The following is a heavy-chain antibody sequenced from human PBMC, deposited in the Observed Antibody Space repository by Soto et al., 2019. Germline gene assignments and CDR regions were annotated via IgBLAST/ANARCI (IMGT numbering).Heavy chain of an antibody. J-gene: IGHJ4*02. Sequence: QVQLQESGPGLVKPSQTLSLTCTVSGGSISSGGYYWSWIRQHPVKGLEWFGYIYYSGSTYYNPSLKSRVTISVDTSKNQFSLKLSSVTAADTDVYYCASYGSGSYYNVAYWGQGTLVTVSS. CDR3: ASYGSGSYYNVAY. D-gene: IGHD3-10*01. V-gene: IGHV4-31*03. CDR2: IYYSGST. CDR1: GGSISSGGYY.